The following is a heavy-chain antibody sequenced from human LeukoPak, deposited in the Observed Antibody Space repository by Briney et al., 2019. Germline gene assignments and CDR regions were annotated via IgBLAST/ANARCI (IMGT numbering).Heavy chain of an antibody. CDR3: ARDQVPDYDILTGYHP. CDR1: GYTFTGYY. D-gene: IGHD3-9*01. Sequence: GASVKVSCKASGYTFTGYYMHWVRQAPGQGLEWMGWINPNSGGTNYAQKFQGRVTITADESTSTAYMELSSLRSEDTAVYYCARDQVPDYDILTGYHPWGQGTLVTVSS. V-gene: IGHV1-2*02. CDR2: INPNSGGT. J-gene: IGHJ5*02.